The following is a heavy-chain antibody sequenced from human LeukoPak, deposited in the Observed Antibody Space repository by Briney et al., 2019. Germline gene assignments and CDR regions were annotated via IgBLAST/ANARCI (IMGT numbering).Heavy chain of an antibody. CDR2: IYHSGST. CDR3: ATRYAHYDFWSGYPDY. Sequence: SETLSLTCTVSSGSISSGGYYWSWIRQPPGKGLEWIEYIYHSGSTYYNPSLKSRVTISVDRSKNQFSLKLSSVTAADTAVYYCATRYAHYDFWSGYPDYWGQGTLVTVSS. V-gene: IGHV4-30-2*01. D-gene: IGHD3-3*01. J-gene: IGHJ4*02. CDR1: SGSISSGGYY.